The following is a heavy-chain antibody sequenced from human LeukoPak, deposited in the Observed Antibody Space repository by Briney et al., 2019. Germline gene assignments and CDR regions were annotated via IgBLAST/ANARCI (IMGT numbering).Heavy chain of an antibody. D-gene: IGHD3-16*02. J-gene: IGHJ4*02. V-gene: IGHV3-7*01. Sequence: GGALRLSCAASGFTFSSYWMRWGRPAPGEGVEGGGNIKQDGSEKYYVDSVKGRFTISRDNAKNSLYLQMNSLRAEDTAVYYCARDRYDYVWGSYRPLGYWGQGTLVTVSS. CDR1: GFTFSSYW. CDR3: ARDRYDYVWGSYRPLGY. CDR2: IKQDGSEK.